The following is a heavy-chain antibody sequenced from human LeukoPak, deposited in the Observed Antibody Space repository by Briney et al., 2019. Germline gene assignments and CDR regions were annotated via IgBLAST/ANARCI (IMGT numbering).Heavy chain of an antibody. J-gene: IGHJ4*02. V-gene: IGHV4-4*02. CDR3: ARDLGYCSGGSCQGYFDY. CDR2: IYHSGST. Sequence: SGTLSLTCAVSGGSISSSNWWSWVRQPPGKGLEWIGEIYHSGSTNYNPSLKSRVTISVDTSKNQFSLKLNSVTAADTAVYYCARDLGYCSGGSCQGYFDYWGQGTLVTVSS. D-gene: IGHD2-15*01. CDR1: GGSISSSNW.